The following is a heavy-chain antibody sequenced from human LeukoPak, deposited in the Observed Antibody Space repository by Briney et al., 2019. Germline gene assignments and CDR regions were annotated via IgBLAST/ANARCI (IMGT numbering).Heavy chain of an antibody. J-gene: IGHJ4*02. CDR3: TRDRRDGYNYVDV. CDR1: GGSINNYY. V-gene: IGHV4-59*01. D-gene: IGHD5-24*01. Sequence: SETLSLTCTVSGGSINNYYWSWIRQPPGKGLEWIGYISYSGSTDYNPSLKSRVTMSVDTSKNQFSLKLKSGTPADTAIYYCTRDRRDGYNYVDVWGQGTLVTVSS. CDR2: ISYSGST.